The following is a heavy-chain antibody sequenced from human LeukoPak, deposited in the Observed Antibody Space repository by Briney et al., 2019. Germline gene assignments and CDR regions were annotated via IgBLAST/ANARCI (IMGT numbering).Heavy chain of an antibody. CDR2: IRYDGSNK. Sequence: GGSLRLSCAASGLSISRYSMNWVRQAPGKGLEWVAFIRYDGSNKYYADSVKGRFTISRDTSKNTVDLQMNSLRSEDAAVYYCATFSYAGNAGGSVGYWGQGTLVTVSS. CDR1: GLSISRYS. V-gene: IGHV3-30*02. D-gene: IGHD4-23*01. J-gene: IGHJ4*02. CDR3: ATFSYAGNAGGSVGY.